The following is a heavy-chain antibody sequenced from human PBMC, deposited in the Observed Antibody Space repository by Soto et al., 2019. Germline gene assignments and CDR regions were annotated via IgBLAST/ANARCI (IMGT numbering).Heavy chain of an antibody. CDR1: GQTFNRYW. CDR2: IKQDGSEE. V-gene: IGHV3-7*03. J-gene: IGHJ6*02. D-gene: IGHD3-3*01. CDR3: VRTHFDSLSFDFYGMDV. Sequence: DVQLAESGGGLVQLGGSLSLSCVASGQTFNRYWLGWFRQAPGKGLEWGANIKQDGSEEYYVDSVKGRFTISRDNAKKSLYLQLKRLRAEDTAMYYCVRTHFDSLSFDFYGMDVWGQGTTVIVSS.